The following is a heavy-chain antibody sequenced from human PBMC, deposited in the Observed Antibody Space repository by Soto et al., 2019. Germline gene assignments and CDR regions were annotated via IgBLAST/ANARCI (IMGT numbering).Heavy chain of an antibody. CDR2: IYWDDDK. CDR3: ARSTRPPGYSNSAYDY. V-gene: IGHV2-5*02. Sequence: SGPTLVNPTQTVTLTCTFSGFARTTSGVGVGWIRQPPGKALEWLALIYWDDDKRYSPYLKSRLTITKDTSKNQVVLTMTNMDPVATATYYCARSTRPPGYSNSAYDYWGPGTMVTDSS. J-gene: IGHJ4*02. CDR1: GFARTTSGVG. D-gene: IGHD6-6*01.